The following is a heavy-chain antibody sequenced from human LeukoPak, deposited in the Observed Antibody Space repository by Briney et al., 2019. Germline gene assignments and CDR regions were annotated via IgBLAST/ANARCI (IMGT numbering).Heavy chain of an antibody. CDR2: IIPIFGTA. V-gene: IGHV1-69*13. D-gene: IGHD1-26*01. Sequence: SVKVSCKASGGTFSSYAISWVRQAPGQGLEWMGGIIPIFGTANYAQKFQGRVTITADESTSTAYMELSSLRSEDMAVYYCARDKGFYSGSYFDYWGQGTLVTVSS. CDR3: ARDKGFYSGSYFDY. CDR1: GGTFSSYA. J-gene: IGHJ4*02.